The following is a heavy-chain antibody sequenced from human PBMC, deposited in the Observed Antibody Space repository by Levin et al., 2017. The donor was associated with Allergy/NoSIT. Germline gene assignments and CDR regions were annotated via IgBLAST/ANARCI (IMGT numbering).Heavy chain of an antibody. V-gene: IGHV3-48*04. CDR2: ISSASGNI. J-gene: IGHJ4*02. CDR3: VSSPVTAPGAFDY. Sequence: PGGSLRLSCAASGFRFSSCSMSWVRQAPGKGLEGVAYISSASGNIQYADSVKGRLTISRDNAKNSLSLQMNSLKAEDRAVYFCVSSPVTAPGAFDYWGQGTLVTVSS. CDR1: GFRFSSCS. D-gene: IGHD6-13*01.